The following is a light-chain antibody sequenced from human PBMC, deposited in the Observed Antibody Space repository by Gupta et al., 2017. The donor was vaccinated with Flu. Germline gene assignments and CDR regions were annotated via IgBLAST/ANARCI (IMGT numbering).Light chain of an antibody. V-gene: IGLV1-51*01. CDR3: GAWDTSLSAGV. CDR2: DNS. Sequence: QSVFTQPPSVSAPPGQKVTISCSGGNSTICYNYVSWYQQNPGTAPKLLIYDNSERPSGIPGRFSGSKSGTAATLGITGLQTGDEGDYLCGAWDTSLSAGVFGTGTKVTVL. J-gene: IGLJ1*01. CDR1: NSTICYNY.